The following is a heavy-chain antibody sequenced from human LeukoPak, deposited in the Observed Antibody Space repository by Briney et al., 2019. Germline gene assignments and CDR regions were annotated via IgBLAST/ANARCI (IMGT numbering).Heavy chain of an antibody. CDR1: GGSFGGYY. CDR3: ARGRGDYVWGSYRSSGAFDI. V-gene: IGHV4-34*01. Sequence: SETLSLTCAVYGGSFGGYYWSWIRQPPGKGLEWIGEINHSGSTNYNPSLKSRVTISVDTSKNQFSLKLSSVTAADTAVYYCARGRGDYVWGSYRSSGAFDIWGQGTMVTVSS. J-gene: IGHJ3*02. CDR2: INHSGST. D-gene: IGHD3-16*02.